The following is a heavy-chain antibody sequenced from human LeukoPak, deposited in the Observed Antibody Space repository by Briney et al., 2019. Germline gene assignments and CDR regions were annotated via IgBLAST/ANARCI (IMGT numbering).Heavy chain of an antibody. V-gene: IGHV4-39*01. D-gene: IGHD3-10*01. Sequence: SETQSLTCTVSGGSISSSSYYWGWIRQPPGKGLEWIGSIYYSGSTYYNPSLKSRVTISVDTSKNQFSLKLSSVTAADTAVYYCATGSYYNVGFDYWGQGTLVTVSS. CDR1: GGSISSSSYY. CDR2: IYYSGST. J-gene: IGHJ4*02. CDR3: ATGSYYNVGFDY.